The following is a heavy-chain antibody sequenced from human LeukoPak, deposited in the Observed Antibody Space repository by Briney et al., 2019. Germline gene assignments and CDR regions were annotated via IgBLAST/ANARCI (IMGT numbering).Heavy chain of an antibody. CDR2: IIPILGIA. D-gene: IGHD5-18*01. CDR3: ATFADTDLHVLDY. CDR1: GATFSTYA. J-gene: IGHJ4*02. Sequence: SVKVSCKASGATFSTYAISWVRQAPGQGLEWMGRIIPILGIANYAQKFQGRVTITADKSTSTAYMELSSLRSEDTAVYCCATFADTDLHVLDYWGQGTLVTVSS. V-gene: IGHV1-69*04.